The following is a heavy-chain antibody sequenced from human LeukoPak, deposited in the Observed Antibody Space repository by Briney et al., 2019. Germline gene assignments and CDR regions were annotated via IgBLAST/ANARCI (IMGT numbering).Heavy chain of an antibody. CDR3: AKDTDCSSTSCYRDPAFDI. CDR2: ISGSGGST. D-gene: IGHD2-2*01. J-gene: IGHJ3*02. V-gene: IGHV3-23*01. CDR1: GFTFSSYA. Sequence: GGSLRLSCAASGFTFSSYAMSWVRQAPGKGLEWVSAISGSGGSTYYADSVKGRFTISRDNSKNTLYLQMNSLRAEDTAVYYCAKDTDCSSTSCYRDPAFDIWGQGTMATVSS.